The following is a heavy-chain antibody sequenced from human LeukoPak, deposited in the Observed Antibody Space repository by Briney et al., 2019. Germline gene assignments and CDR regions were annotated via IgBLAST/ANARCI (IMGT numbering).Heavy chain of an antibody. J-gene: IGHJ4*02. CDR3: ANLLIAAADY. CDR2: IKQHGSEE. V-gene: IGHV3-7*03. Sequence: PGGSLRLSCAASGFTFSSYWMSWVRQAPGKGLEWVANIKQHGSEEYYVDSVKGRFTISRDNSKNTLYLQMNSLRAEDTAVYYCANLLIAAADYWGQGTLVTVSS. CDR1: GFTFSSYW. D-gene: IGHD6-13*01.